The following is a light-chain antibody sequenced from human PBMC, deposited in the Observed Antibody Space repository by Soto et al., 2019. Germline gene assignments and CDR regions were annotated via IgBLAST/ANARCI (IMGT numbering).Light chain of an antibody. CDR3: QQYGSSPIT. CDR1: QSVNTNY. V-gene: IGKV3-20*01. Sequence: EVVLTQSPGTLSLSPGERATLSCRASQSVNTNYLAWYQQKSGQAPRLLIYGASIRATGIPDRFSGSGSGTDFTLTISRLEPEDFAAYFCQQYGSSPITFGQGTRLEIK. J-gene: IGKJ5*01. CDR2: GAS.